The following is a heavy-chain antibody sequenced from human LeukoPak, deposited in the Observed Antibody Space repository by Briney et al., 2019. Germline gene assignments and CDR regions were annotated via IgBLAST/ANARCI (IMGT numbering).Heavy chain of an antibody. Sequence: PGGSLRLSCAASGFTFSSYAMHWVRQAPGKGLEWVAVISYDGSNKYYAGSVKGRFTISRENAKNSLYLQMNSLRAEDTAVYYCARAVAGTFGGYPFYYGMDVWGQGTTVTVSS. V-gene: IGHV3-30*14. CDR1: GFTFSSYA. CDR3: ARAVAGTFGGYPFYYGMDV. D-gene: IGHD3-16*01. J-gene: IGHJ6*02. CDR2: ISYDGSNK.